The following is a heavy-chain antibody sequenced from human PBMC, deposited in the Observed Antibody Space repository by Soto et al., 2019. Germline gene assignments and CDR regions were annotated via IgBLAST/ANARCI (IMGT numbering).Heavy chain of an antibody. J-gene: IGHJ6*02. V-gene: IGHV3-66*01. Sequence: EVQLVESGGGLVQPGGSLRLSCAVSGFSVTTNHMTWVRQAPGKGLEWVSIIYSGGATDYADSVKGRLTISRDNSKNTPHLQMNSLRGEDTAIYYCVRNYGAVWGQGTTVTVSS. CDR2: IYSGGAT. CDR3: VRNYGAV. D-gene: IGHD3-16*01. CDR1: GFSVTTNH.